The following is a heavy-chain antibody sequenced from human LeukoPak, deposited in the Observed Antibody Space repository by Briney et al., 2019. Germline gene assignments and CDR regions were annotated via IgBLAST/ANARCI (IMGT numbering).Heavy chain of an antibody. CDR1: GYTFTSYY. CDR2: IIPIFGTA. D-gene: IGHD6-13*01. J-gene: IGHJ4*02. V-gene: IGHV1-69*13. CDR3: ARDLHSSSWYSSNTFDDY. Sequence: GASVKVSCKASGYTFTSYYMHWVRQAPGQGLEWMGGIIPIFGTANYAQKFQGRVTITADESTSTAYMELSSLRSEDTAVYYCARDLHSSSWYSSNTFDDYWGQGTLVTVSS.